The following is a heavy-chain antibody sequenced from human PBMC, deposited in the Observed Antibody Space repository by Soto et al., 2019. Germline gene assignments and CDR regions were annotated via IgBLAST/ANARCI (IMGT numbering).Heavy chain of an antibody. CDR3: AKGYGSGPMDV. Sequence: GGSLRLSCAASGFTFSDYAMIWVRQAPGKGLEWVSLISWDGGSTYYADSVKGRFTISRDNSKNSLYLQMNSLRTEDTALYYCAKGYGSGPMDVWGQGTTVTVSS. V-gene: IGHV3-43*01. CDR2: ISWDGGST. D-gene: IGHD3-10*01. J-gene: IGHJ6*02. CDR1: GFTFSDYA.